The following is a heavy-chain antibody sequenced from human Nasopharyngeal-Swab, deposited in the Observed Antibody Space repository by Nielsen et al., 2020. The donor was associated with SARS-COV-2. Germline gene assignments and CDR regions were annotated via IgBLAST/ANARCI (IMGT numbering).Heavy chain of an antibody. D-gene: IGHD3-22*01. Sequence: GGSLRLSCAASGFTFSSYAMGWVRQAPGKGLEWVSAISGSGGSTYYADSVKGRFTISRDNSKNTLYLQMNSLRAEDTAVYYCAKWGYYDSSGYLDYWGQGTLVTVSS. J-gene: IGHJ4*02. CDR1: GFTFSSYA. V-gene: IGHV3-23*01. CDR2: ISGSGGST. CDR3: AKWGYYDSSGYLDY.